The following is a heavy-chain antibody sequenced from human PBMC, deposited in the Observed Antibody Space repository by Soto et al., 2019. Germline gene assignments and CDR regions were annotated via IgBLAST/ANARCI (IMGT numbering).Heavy chain of an antibody. D-gene: IGHD6-13*01. Sequence: QVQLQESGPGLVKPSETLSLTCTVSGGSISSYYWSWIRQPPGKGLEWIGYIYYSGSTNYNPSLKSRVTISVDTSKNQFSLKLSSVTAADTAVYYCARRRQLEPKLDYWGQGTLVTVSS. CDR3: ARRRQLEPKLDY. V-gene: IGHV4-59*08. J-gene: IGHJ4*02. CDR2: IYYSGST. CDR1: GGSISSYY.